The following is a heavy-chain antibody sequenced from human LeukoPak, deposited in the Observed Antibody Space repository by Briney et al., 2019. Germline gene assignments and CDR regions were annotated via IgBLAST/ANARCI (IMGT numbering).Heavy chain of an antibody. D-gene: IGHD5-24*01. CDR3: ARHTAEKYNWFDR. Sequence: SETLSLTCTVSGGSISDYYWSWIRQPPGKGLEWIGYIYYSGSTNYNPSLKSRVTISVDTSKNQFSLKLSSVTAADTAVYYCARHTAEKYNWFDRWGQGTLVTVSS. V-gene: IGHV4-59*08. CDR1: GGSISDYY. J-gene: IGHJ5*02. CDR2: IYYSGST.